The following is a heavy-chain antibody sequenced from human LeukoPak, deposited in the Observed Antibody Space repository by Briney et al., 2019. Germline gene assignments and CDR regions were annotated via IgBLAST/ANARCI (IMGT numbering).Heavy chain of an antibody. J-gene: IGHJ4*02. CDR1: GGSISSRY. D-gene: IGHD3-22*01. V-gene: IGHV4-59*11. CDR3: ARVAYYYDSSGYYPRIDY. Sequence: SETLSLTCTVSGGSISSRYWSWIRQPPGKGLEWIGYIYYSGSTNYNPSLKSRVTISVDTSKNQFSLKLSSVTAADTAVYYCARVAYYYDSSGYYPRIDYWGQGTLVTVSS. CDR2: IYYSGST.